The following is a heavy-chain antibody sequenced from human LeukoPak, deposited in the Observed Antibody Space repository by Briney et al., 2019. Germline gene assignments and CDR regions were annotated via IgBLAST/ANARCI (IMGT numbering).Heavy chain of an antibody. CDR3: AELGITMIGGV. CDR2: ISSSGSTI. Sequence: GGSLRLSCAASGFTFSSYEMNWVRQAPGKGLEWVSYISSSGSTIYYADSVKGRFTISRDNAKNSLYLQMNSLRAEDAAVYYCAELGITMIGGVWGKGTAVTISS. J-gene: IGHJ6*04. V-gene: IGHV3-48*03. D-gene: IGHD3-10*02. CDR1: GFTFSSYE.